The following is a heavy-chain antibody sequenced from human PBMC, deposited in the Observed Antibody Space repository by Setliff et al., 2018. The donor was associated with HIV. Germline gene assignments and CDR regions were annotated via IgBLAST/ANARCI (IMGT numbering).Heavy chain of an antibody. CDR3: ASDWPAGRSDTFDI. D-gene: IGHD2-2*01. CDR2: IFYNGRT. J-gene: IGHJ3*02. V-gene: IGHV4-59*01. Sequence: LSLTCNVSGGSMDNYSWNWIRQSPGEGLEWIGYIFYNGRTSYNPSLNNRVTMSVDTSKNHVSLKLTSVTAADTAVYFCASDWPAGRSDTFDIWGQGTMVTVSS. CDR1: GGSMDNYS.